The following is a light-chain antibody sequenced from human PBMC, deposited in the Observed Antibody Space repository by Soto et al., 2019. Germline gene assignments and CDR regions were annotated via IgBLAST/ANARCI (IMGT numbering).Light chain of an antibody. V-gene: IGKV3-15*01. CDR2: GAS. Sequence: EIVMTQSPATLSVSPGERATLSCRASQSVGSNLAWYQQKPGQAPRLLMYGASTRATGVPASFSGSGTGAEFSLTMSSLQSEDLAVYYCQQYNNRRPWPFGQGTKVEIE. CDR3: QQYNNRRPWP. J-gene: IGKJ1*01. CDR1: QSVGSN.